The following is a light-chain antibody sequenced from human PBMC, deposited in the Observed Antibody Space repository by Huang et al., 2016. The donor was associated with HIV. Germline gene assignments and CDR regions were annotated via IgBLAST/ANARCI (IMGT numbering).Light chain of an antibody. V-gene: IGKV1-39*01. CDR2: AAS. J-gene: IGKJ2*01. Sequence: DIQMTQSPPSLSASVGDRVTITCRESQSIRTYLDWYQQKPVKAPNLLIYAASSLQSGVPARFSGSGSGTDFTLTISSLQPEDFATYYCQQTYSTLGTFGQGTKVETK. CDR3: QQTYSTLGT. CDR1: QSIRTY.